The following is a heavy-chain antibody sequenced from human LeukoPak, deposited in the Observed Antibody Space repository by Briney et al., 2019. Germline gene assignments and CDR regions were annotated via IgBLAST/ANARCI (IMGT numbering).Heavy chain of an antibody. D-gene: IGHD5-18*01. CDR3: AKDRELWYYYFDY. Sequence: PGGSLRLSCAASGFTFSSYAMSRVRQAPGKGLEWVSAISGSGGSTYYADSVKGRFTISRDNSKNTLYLQMNSLRAEDTAVYYCAKDRELWYYYFDYWGQGTLVTVSS. CDR2: ISGSGGST. V-gene: IGHV3-23*01. CDR1: GFTFSSYA. J-gene: IGHJ4*02.